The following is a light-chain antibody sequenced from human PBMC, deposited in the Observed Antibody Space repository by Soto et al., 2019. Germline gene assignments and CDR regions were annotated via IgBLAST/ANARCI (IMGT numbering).Light chain of an antibody. CDR2: EAS. V-gene: IGKV3-11*01. J-gene: IGKJ1*01. CDR3: QQSHNRLWT. CDR1: RSVITF. Sequence: EIVLTQSPGTLSLSPGERATLSCRASRSVITFFAWYQQRPGQAPRLLITEASNRAAGSTARFSSRGSGTDFTLTISSLEPQDFAVDYCQQSHNRLWTFGQGTKVEIK.